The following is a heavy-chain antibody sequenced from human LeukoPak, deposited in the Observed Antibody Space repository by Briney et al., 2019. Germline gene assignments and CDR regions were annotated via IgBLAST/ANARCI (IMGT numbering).Heavy chain of an antibody. D-gene: IGHD3-22*01. J-gene: IGHJ4*02. Sequence: ASVKVSCKASGYTFTSYAISWVRQAPGQGLEWMGWISAYNGNTNYAQEIQGRVTMTTDTSTSTAYMELRSLRSDDTAVYYCARSDRSGFYFLDCWGGGTLVTVSS. CDR2: ISAYNGNT. CDR1: GYTFTSYA. V-gene: IGHV1-18*01. CDR3: ARSDRSGFYFLDC.